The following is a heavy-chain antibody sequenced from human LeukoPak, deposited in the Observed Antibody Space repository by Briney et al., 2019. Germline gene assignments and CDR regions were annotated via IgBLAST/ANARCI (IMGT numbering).Heavy chain of an antibody. D-gene: IGHD6-13*01. Sequence: SETLSLTCAVYGGSFSGYYWSWIRQPPGKGLEWIGEINHSGSTNYNPSLKSRVTISVDTSKNQFSLKLSSVTAADTAVYYCARVIRLIAAAGNAWFDPWGQGTLVTVSS. CDR1: GGSFSGYY. CDR3: ARVIRLIAAAGNAWFDP. CDR2: INHSGST. J-gene: IGHJ5*02. V-gene: IGHV4-34*01.